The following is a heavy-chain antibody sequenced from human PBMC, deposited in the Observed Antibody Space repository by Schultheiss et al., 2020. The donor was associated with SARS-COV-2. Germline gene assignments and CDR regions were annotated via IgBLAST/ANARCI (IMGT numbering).Heavy chain of an antibody. J-gene: IGHJ6*02. CDR2: ISGSGGSK. V-gene: IGHV3-23*01. D-gene: IGHD3-16*01. CDR1: GFTFSSYA. Sequence: GGSLRLSCAASGFTFSSYAMSWVRQAPGKGLEWVSAISGSGGSKYYADSLKGRFTISRDNSNNMLLLQMNSVRPEDTAGYYRARGGLSIGDYYHGMDVWGQGTTVTVSS. CDR3: ARGGLSIGDYYHGMDV.